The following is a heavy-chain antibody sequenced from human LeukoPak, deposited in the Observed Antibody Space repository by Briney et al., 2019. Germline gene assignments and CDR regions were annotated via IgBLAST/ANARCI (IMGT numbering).Heavy chain of an antibody. J-gene: IGHJ6*03. V-gene: IGHV4-61*02. CDR1: GGSISSGSYY. Sequence: SETLSLTCTVSGGSISSGSYYWSWIRQPAGKGLEWIGRIYTSGSTNYNPSLKSRVTISVDTSKNQFSLKLSSVTAADTAVYYCARSVEGYCRGGSCYSYSYYMDVWGKGTTVTVSS. D-gene: IGHD2-15*01. CDR3: ARSVEGYCRGGSCYSYSYYMDV. CDR2: IYTSGST.